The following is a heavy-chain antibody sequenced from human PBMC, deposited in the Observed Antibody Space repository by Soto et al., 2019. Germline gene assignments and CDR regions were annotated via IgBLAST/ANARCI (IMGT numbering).Heavy chain of an antibody. CDR2: ISYDGSNK. CDR3: ARDRYDFWSGFQYFQH. CDR1: GFTFSSYA. Sequence: VGSLRLSCAASGFTFSSYAMHWVRQAPGKGLEWVAVISYDGSNKYYADSVKGRFTISRDNSKNTLYLQMNSLRAEDTAVYYCARDRYDFWSGFQYFQHWGQGTLVTVSS. D-gene: IGHD3-3*01. V-gene: IGHV3-30-3*01. J-gene: IGHJ1*01.